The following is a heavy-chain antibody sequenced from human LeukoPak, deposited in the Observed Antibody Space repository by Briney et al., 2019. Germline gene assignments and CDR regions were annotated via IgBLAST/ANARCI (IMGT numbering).Heavy chain of an antibody. CDR2: ISAYNGNT. D-gene: IGHD2-15*01. CDR3: ARGGPYCSSGSCYSLFACYYYGMDV. Sequence: GPVKVSCKASGYTFTSYGISWVRQAPGQGLEWMGWISAYNGNTNYAQKLQGRVTMTTDTSTSTAYMELRSLRSDDTAVYYCARGGPYCSSGSCYSLFACYYYGMDVWGQGTTVTVSS. CDR1: GYTFTSYG. V-gene: IGHV1-18*01. J-gene: IGHJ6*02.